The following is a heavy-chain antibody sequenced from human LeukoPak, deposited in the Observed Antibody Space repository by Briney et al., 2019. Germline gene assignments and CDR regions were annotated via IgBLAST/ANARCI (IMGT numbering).Heavy chain of an antibody. CDR2: TNPNSGGT. CDR3: ARSNYYDSSGTGDH. D-gene: IGHD3-22*01. CDR1: GYTFTGYY. V-gene: IGHV1-2*02. J-gene: IGHJ4*02. Sequence: ASVKVSCKASGYTFTGYYMHWVRQAPGRGLEWMGWTNPNSGGTKYAQKFQGRVTMTRDTSITTAYMELSRLRSDDTAVYYCARSNYYDSSGTGDHWGQGTLVTVSS.